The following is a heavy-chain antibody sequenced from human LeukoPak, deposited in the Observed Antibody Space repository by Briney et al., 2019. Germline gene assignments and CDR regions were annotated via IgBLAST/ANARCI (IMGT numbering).Heavy chain of an antibody. Sequence: SETLSLTCSVSGGSISSSSYYWGWIRQPPGKGLEWIGSINYSGSTYYNPSLKSQVTISVDTSKNQFSLKLSSVTAADTAVYYCAREPGFDSSGYLNWFDPWGQGTLVTVSS. CDR2: INYSGST. CDR1: GGSISSSSYY. CDR3: AREPGFDSSGYLNWFDP. D-gene: IGHD3-22*01. V-gene: IGHV4-39*07. J-gene: IGHJ5*02.